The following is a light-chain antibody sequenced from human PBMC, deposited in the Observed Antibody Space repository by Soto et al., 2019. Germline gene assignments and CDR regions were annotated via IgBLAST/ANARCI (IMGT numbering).Light chain of an antibody. CDR3: QQYNNWQWT. Sequence: IVMTQSPATLSMSPGERATLSCRASQSVSSRLAWYQRKPGQAPRLLIYDASTRATGIPARFSGSGSGADFTLTISSLQSEDFAIYYCQQYNNWQWTFGQGTKVDIK. CDR1: QSVSSR. J-gene: IGKJ1*01. V-gene: IGKV3-15*01. CDR2: DAS.